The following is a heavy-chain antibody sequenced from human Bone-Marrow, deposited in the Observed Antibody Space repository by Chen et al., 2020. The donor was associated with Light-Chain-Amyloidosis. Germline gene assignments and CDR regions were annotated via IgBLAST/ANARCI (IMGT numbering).Heavy chain of an antibody. V-gene: IGHV3-15*01. CDR1: GFTFSGAW. CDR3: TTDGRTDY. CDR2: IKSDADGGTT. Sequence: EVNLVESGGGLVKPGGSLRRSCAASGFTFSGAWMSWVRQAPGKGLEWLGRIKSDADGGTTDYAAPVQGRFSISRDDSKKTLYLQMSSLKIEDTAMYYCTTDGRTDYWGQGTLVTVSS. J-gene: IGHJ4*02.